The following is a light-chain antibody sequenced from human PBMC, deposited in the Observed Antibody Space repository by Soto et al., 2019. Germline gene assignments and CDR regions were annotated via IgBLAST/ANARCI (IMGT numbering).Light chain of an antibody. CDR2: DVK. V-gene: IGLV2-11*01. CDR1: ASDVGAYNY. J-gene: IGLJ2*01. Sequence: QSVLTQPRSVSRSPGQSVTISCTGTASDVGAYNYVSWYQQHPGKAPKVMIYDVKKRPSGVPDRFSGSKFANTASLTISGLQAEDEADYYCCSYADTYTWLFGGGTKVTVL. CDR3: CSYADTYTWL.